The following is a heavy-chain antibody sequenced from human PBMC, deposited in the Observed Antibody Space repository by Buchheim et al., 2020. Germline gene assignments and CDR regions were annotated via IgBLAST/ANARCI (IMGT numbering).Heavy chain of an antibody. CDR3: AREMEDYYDSREFDY. CDR1: GFTFSSYS. Sequence: EVQLVESGGGLVKPGGSLRLSCAASGFTFSSYSMNWVRQAPGKGLEWVSSISSSSSYIYYADSVKGRFTISRDNAKNSLYLQMNSLRAEDTAVYYCAREMEDYYDSREFDYWGQGTL. CDR2: ISSSSSYI. D-gene: IGHD3-22*01. V-gene: IGHV3-21*01. J-gene: IGHJ4*02.